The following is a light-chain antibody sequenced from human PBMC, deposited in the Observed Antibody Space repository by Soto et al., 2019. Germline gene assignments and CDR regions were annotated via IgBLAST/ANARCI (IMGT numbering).Light chain of an antibody. CDR1: QSITTW. Sequence: DIQMTQSPSTVSAYVGDSVTITCRASQSITTWLAWYQQRPGKAPKLLIYNVSSLQSGVPARFSGSVTVTEFSLTISSLQPDDFVTYYCQHYKMYSPWTFGQGTKVEIK. CDR3: QHYKMYSPWT. J-gene: IGKJ1*01. CDR2: NVS. V-gene: IGKV1-5*01.